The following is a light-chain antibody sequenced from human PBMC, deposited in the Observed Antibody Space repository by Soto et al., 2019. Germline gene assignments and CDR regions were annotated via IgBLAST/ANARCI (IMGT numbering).Light chain of an antibody. Sequence: DIHLMQSPSTLSASVGDRVTLTCRARQSVDIKLAWYQQKPGKAPTLLIYKASNLQSAVPSKFRGSGSGKEFTLTISSLQPEDFATCYCQQSNVYQWTFGQGTRVEIK. J-gene: IGKJ1*01. CDR2: KAS. CDR1: QSVDIK. CDR3: QQSNVYQWT. V-gene: IGKV1-5*03.